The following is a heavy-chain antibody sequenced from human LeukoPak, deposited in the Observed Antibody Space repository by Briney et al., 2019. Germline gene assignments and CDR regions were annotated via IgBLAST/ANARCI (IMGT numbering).Heavy chain of an antibody. V-gene: IGHV5-51*01. Sequence: GESLKISCEGSGYTFTNYWIAWVRQMPGKGLEWMGIIYPGDSDTRYSPSFQGQVTISADRSISTAYLQWSSLKASDTAMYYCARRIAVAGPDPNWFDPWGQGTLVTVSS. J-gene: IGHJ5*02. CDR3: ARRIAVAGPDPNWFDP. CDR2: IYPGDSDT. D-gene: IGHD6-19*01. CDR1: GYTFTNYW.